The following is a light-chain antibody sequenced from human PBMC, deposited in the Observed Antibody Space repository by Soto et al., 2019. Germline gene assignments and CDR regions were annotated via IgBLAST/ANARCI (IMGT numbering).Light chain of an antibody. CDR3: MQGTQSHWT. CDR2: KVS. J-gene: IGKJ1*01. V-gene: IGKV2-24*01. CDR1: QSLVHSDGNTY. Sequence: DIVMTQTPLSSPVTLGQAASISCRSSQSLVHSDGNTYLSWFHQRPGQPPRLLIYKVSDRFSGVPDRFSGSGAGTDFTLTISRVEAQDVGVYYCMQGTQSHWTFGQGTKVEIX.